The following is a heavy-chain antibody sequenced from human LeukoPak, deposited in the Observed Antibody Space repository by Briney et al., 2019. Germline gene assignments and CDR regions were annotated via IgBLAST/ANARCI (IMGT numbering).Heavy chain of an antibody. Sequence: GGSLRLSCAASGFTFSSYAMHWVRQAPGKGLEWVAVISYDGSNKYYADSVRGRFTISRDNSKNTLYLQMNSLRVEDTAVYFCAGRHCSGGGCYFAGADPFDYWGQGTLVTVSS. CDR2: ISYDGSNK. CDR3: AGRHCSGGGCYFAGADPFDY. CDR1: GFTFSSYA. V-gene: IGHV3-30-3*01. J-gene: IGHJ4*02. D-gene: IGHD2-15*01.